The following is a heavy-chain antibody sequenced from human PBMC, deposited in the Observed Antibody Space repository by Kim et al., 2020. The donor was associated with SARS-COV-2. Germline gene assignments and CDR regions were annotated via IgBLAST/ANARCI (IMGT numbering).Heavy chain of an antibody. Sequence: GGSLRLSCAASGFTFSSYAMSWVRQAPGKGLEWLSGISGSGGSTYYADSVKGRFTISRDNSKNTLYLQMNSLRAEDTAVYYCANPIAARPYYYYGMDVWGQGTTVTVSS. CDR3: ANPIAARPYYYYGMDV. CDR2: ISGSGGST. D-gene: IGHD6-6*01. V-gene: IGHV3-23*01. CDR1: GFTFSSYA. J-gene: IGHJ6*02.